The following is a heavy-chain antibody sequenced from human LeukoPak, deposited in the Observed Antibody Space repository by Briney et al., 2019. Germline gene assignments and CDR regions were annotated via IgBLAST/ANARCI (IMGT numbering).Heavy chain of an antibody. Sequence: PSETLSLTCTVSGYSISSGYYWGWIRQPPGKGLEWIGSIYHSGSTYYNPSLKSRVTISVDTSKNQFSLKLSSVTAADTAIYYCASSFDYWSQGTLVTVSS. CDR2: IYHSGST. V-gene: IGHV4-38-2*02. CDR1: GYSISSGYY. CDR3: ASSFDY. J-gene: IGHJ4*02.